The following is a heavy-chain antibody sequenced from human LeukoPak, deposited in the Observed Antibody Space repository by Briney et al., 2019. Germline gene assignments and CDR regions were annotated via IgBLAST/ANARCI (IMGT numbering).Heavy chain of an antibody. CDR3: AKSYDSSSYYYEQYFQH. J-gene: IGHJ1*01. CDR1: GFTFSNYD. V-gene: IGHV3-30*02. Sequence: GGSLRLSCAASGFTFSNYDMHWVRQAPGKGLEWVAFIRYDGSNKNYADSVKGRFTISRDNSKNTLYLQMNSMRVDDTAVYYCAKSYDSSSYYYEQYFQHWGQGTLVTVSS. D-gene: IGHD3-22*01. CDR2: IRYDGSNK.